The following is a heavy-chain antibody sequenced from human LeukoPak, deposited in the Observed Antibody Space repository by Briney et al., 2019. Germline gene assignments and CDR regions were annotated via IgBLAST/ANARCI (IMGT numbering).Heavy chain of an antibody. CDR3: ARTNGNGLFPY. J-gene: IGHJ4*02. V-gene: IGHV1-18*01. CDR1: GYTSTSYG. Sequence: RASVKVSCKASGYTSTSYGISWVRQAPGQGLEWMGWISAYNGSTNYAQKLQGRVTMTTDTSTRTAYMELRSLRSYDTAVYYCARTNGNGLFPYWGQGTLVTVSS. CDR2: ISAYNGST. D-gene: IGHD2-8*01.